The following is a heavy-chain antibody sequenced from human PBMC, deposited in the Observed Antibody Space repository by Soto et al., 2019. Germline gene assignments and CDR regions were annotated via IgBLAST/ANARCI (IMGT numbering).Heavy chain of an antibody. J-gene: IGHJ4*02. V-gene: IGHV1-46*01. CDR1: GYTFSNYY. Sequence: RASVKVSCKGAGYTFSNYYMHWVRQAPGQGLEWMGIINPSGDSTSYAQEFQGRVTMTRETSTSTLYMALTRLRSDDTAVYYCARDLAKGGGSAGFDYWGQGTLGTVSS. CDR2: INPSGDST. CDR3: ARDLAKGGGSAGFDY. D-gene: IGHD1-26*01.